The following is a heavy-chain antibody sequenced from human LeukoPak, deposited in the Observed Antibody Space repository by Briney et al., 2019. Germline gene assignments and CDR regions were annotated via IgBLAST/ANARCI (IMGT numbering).Heavy chain of an antibody. V-gene: IGHV4-31*03. D-gene: IGHD3-3*01. Sequence: SETLSLTCTVSGGSISSGGYYWSWIRQHPGKGLEWIGYIYYSGSTYYNPSLKSRVTISVDTSKNQFSLKLSSVTAADTAVYCAKERFLEWSYFDYWGQGTLVTVSS. CDR1: GGSISSGGYY. CDR3: AKERFLEWSYFDY. J-gene: IGHJ4*02. CDR2: IYYSGST.